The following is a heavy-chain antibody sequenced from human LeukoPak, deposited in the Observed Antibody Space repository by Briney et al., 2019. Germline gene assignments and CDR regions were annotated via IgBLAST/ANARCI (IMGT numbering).Heavy chain of an antibody. CDR3: ARGPRAAADDY. Sequence: ASVKVSCKASGYTFINYAINWGRQAPGQRPEWIGWINVVNGNTKYSQKFQGRVTITRDTSASTAYMELSSLRSEDTAVYYCARGPRAAADDYWGQGTLVTVSS. J-gene: IGHJ4*02. CDR2: INVVNGNT. D-gene: IGHD6-13*01. CDR1: GYTFINYA. V-gene: IGHV1-3*01.